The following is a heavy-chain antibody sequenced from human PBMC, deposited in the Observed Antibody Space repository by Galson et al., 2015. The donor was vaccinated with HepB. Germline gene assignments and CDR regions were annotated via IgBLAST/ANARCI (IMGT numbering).Heavy chain of an antibody. Sequence: SVKVSCKASGGTFSSYAISWVRQAPGQGLEWMGGIIPIFGTANYAQKFQGRVTITADESTSTAYMELSSLRSEDTAVYYCARPSLDGYNYMGPGLFDYWGQGTLVTVSS. CDR3: ARPSLDGYNYMGPGLFDY. CDR1: GGTFSSYA. CDR2: IIPIFGTA. J-gene: IGHJ4*02. D-gene: IGHD5-24*01. V-gene: IGHV1-69*13.